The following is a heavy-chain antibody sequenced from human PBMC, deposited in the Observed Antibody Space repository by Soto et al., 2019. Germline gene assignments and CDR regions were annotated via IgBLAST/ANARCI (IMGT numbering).Heavy chain of an antibody. V-gene: IGHV3-48*01. J-gene: IGHJ4*02. CDR3: ARDTNYDYIWGSYRPRAGSGCLDY. CDR2: ISSSSSTI. CDR1: GFTFSSYS. D-gene: IGHD3-16*02. Sequence: GGSLRLSCAASGFTFSSYSMNWVRQAPGKGLEWVSYISSSSSTIYYADSVKGRFTISRDNAKNSLYLQMNSLRAEDTAVYYCARDTNYDYIWGSYRPRAGSGCLDYWGQGTLVTVSS.